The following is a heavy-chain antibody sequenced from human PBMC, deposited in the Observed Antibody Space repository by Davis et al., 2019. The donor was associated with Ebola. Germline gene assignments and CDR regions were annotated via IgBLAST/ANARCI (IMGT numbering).Heavy chain of an antibody. Sequence: GGSLRLSCAASRFTFSSYAMHWVRQAPGKGLEWVAVISYDGSNKYYADSVKGRFTISRDNSKKTLYLQMNSLRAEDTAVYYCAKSGLSFGVVKYHYGMDVWGKGTTVTVSS. J-gene: IGHJ6*04. CDR2: ISYDGSNK. V-gene: IGHV3-30*04. CDR1: RFTFSSYA. CDR3: AKSGLSFGVVKYHYGMDV. D-gene: IGHD3-3*01.